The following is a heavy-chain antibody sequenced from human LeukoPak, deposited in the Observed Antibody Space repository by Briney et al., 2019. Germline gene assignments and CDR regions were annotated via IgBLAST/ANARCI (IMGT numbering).Heavy chain of an antibody. D-gene: IGHD1-26*01. V-gene: IGHV4-28*05. CDR2: IYYSRSI. J-gene: IGHJ3*02. Sequence: SETLSLTCAVSGYSISSSNWWGWIRQPPGKGLEWIGYIYYSRSIYYNPSLKSRVTMSVDTSKNQFSLKLSSVTAVDTAVYYCARTFLGSGSYDPDAFDIWGQGTMVTVSS. CDR3: ARTFLGSGSYDPDAFDI. CDR1: GYSISSSNW.